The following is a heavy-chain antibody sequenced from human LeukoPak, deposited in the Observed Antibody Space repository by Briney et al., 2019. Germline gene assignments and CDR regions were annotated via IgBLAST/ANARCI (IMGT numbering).Heavy chain of an antibody. CDR2: IWYDGSNK. D-gene: IGHD3-9*01. CDR1: GFTFSSYG. CDR3: ARDILTGYPTRGPDY. J-gene: IGHJ4*02. V-gene: IGHV3-30*19. Sequence: PGRSLRLSCAASGFTFSSYGMHWVRQAPGKGLEWVAVIWYDGSNKYYADSVKGRFTISRDNSKNTLYLQMNSLRAEDTAVYYCARDILTGYPTRGPDYWGQGTLVTVSS.